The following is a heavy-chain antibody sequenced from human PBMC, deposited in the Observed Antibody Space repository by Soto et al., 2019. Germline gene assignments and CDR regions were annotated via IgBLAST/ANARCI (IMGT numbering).Heavy chain of an antibody. J-gene: IGHJ3*02. CDR2: ISGSGGST. D-gene: IGHD2-2*02. CDR1: GFTFSSYA. CDR3: AKDPVVPAAIRNAFDI. Sequence: PGGSLRLSCAASGFTFSSYAMSWVRQAPGKGLEWGAAISGSGGSTYYADSVKGRFTISRDNYKNTLYLQMNSLRAEDTAVYYCAKDPVVPAAIRNAFDIWGQGTMVTVSS. V-gene: IGHV3-23*01.